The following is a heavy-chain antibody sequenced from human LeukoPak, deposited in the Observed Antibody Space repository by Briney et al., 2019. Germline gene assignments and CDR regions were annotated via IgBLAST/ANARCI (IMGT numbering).Heavy chain of an antibody. CDR3: ARDLEVVTVGDV. V-gene: IGHV3-30*03. D-gene: IGHD5-18*01. CDR2: ISYDGSNK. Sequence: GSLRLSCAASGFTFSSYGMHWVRQAPGKGLEWVAVISYDGSNKYYADSVKGRFTISRDNSKNTLYLQMNSLRAEDTAVYYCARDLEVVTVGDVWGQGTTVTVSS. J-gene: IGHJ6*02. CDR1: GFTFSSYG.